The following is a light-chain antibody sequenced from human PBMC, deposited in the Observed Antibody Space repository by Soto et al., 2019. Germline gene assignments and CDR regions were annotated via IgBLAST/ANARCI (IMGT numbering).Light chain of an antibody. V-gene: IGKV3-20*01. CDR1: QSVSSNY. CDR3: QQYGSSPRT. Sequence: ELVLTQSPGTLSLSPGERATFSCRASQSVSSNYLAWYQQKPGEAPRLLIYGAFKRATGIPDRFSGSGSGTDFTLTISRMEPEDFAVYCCQQYGSSPRTFGQGTKVDIK. CDR2: GAF. J-gene: IGKJ1*01.